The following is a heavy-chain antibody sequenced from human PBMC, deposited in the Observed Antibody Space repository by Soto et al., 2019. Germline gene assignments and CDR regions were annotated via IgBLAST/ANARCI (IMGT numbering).Heavy chain of an antibody. V-gene: IGHV3-23*01. D-gene: IGHD6-19*01. Sequence: EVQLLESGGGLVQPGGSLRLSCAASGFTFSSYAMNWVRQAPAKGLEWVSVISGIGGSTYYADSVKGRFTISRDNSKNTLYLQMNRLRAEDTAVYYCARRSSGWYFDYWGQGELVTVSS. J-gene: IGHJ4*02. CDR3: ARRSSGWYFDY. CDR2: ISGIGGST. CDR1: GFTFSSYA.